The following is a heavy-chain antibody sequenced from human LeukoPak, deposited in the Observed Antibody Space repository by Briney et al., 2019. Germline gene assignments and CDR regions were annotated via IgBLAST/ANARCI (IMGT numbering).Heavy chain of an antibody. V-gene: IGHV3-21*01. J-gene: IGHJ4*02. CDR3: ARGDPIYDFWSGGDY. Sequence: GGSLRLSCAASGFTFSSYSMKWVRQAPGKGLEWVSSVSTSSIYIYYADSVKGRFTISRDNARNLLSLQMNSLRAEDTAVYYCARGDPIYDFWSGGDYWGQGSLVTVSS. D-gene: IGHD3-3*01. CDR2: VSTSSIYI. CDR1: GFTFSSYS.